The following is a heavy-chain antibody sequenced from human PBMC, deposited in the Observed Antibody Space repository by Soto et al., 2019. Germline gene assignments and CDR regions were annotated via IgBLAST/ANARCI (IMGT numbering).Heavy chain of an antibody. CDR3: AREGTIRGDDY. CDR1: GYTFTSYD. J-gene: IGHJ4*02. D-gene: IGHD2-2*02. CDR2: MNPNSGNT. V-gene: IGHV1-8*01. Sequence: QVQLVQSGAEVKKPGASVRVSCKASGYTFTSYDINWVRQATGQGLEWMGWMNPNSGNTGYAQKFQGRVTMTMNTAISTAYMERRSLRSEDTAVYFCAREGTIRGDDYWGQGTLVTVSS.